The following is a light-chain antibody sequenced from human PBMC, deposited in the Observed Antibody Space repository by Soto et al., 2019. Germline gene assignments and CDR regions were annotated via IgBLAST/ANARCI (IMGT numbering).Light chain of an antibody. CDR1: QGIGTY. CDR2: DAS. J-gene: IGKJ1*01. Sequence: DIHLTQSPSSLSASVADRVTISCRATQGIGTYLTWYQQKPGRAPNLLIYDASTLQTGAPSRFSGRASATDFTLTISSLQPEDVGTYFCQQTYSTPPWTFGQGTMVDIK. CDR3: QQTYSTPPWT. V-gene: IGKV1-39*01.